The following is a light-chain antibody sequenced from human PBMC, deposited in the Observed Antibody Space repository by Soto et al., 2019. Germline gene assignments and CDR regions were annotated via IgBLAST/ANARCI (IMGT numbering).Light chain of an antibody. CDR2: EVS. CDR3: SSYTSSSTLV. CDR1: SSDVGGYNY. J-gene: IGLJ2*01. V-gene: IGLV2-14*01. Sequence: QSALTQPASVSGSPGQSITISCTGTSSDVGGYNYVSWYQQHPGKAPKLMIYEVSNRPSGVSNRFSASRSGNTASLTISGLQAEDEADYSCSSYTSSSTLVFGGGTKLPVL.